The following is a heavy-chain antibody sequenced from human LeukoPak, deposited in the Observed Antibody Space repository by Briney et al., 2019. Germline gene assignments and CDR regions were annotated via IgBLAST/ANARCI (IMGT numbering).Heavy chain of an antibody. CDR1: GFTFSSYA. V-gene: IGHV3-23*01. D-gene: IGHD3-3*01. CDR2: ISGSGSTT. CDR3: AKEEDTLEWLSGFDP. J-gene: IGHJ5*02. Sequence: GSLRLSCAASGFTFSSYAMSWVRQAPGKGLEWVSAISGSGSTTYYADSVKGRFTISRDNSKNTLYLQMNSLRAEDTAVYYCAKEEDTLEWLSGFDPWGQGTLVTVSS.